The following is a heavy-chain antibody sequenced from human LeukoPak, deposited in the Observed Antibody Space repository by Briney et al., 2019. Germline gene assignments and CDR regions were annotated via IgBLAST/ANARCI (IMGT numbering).Heavy chain of an antibody. V-gene: IGHV4-4*09. CDR1: GGSISDYY. CDR2: IYTSGST. Sequence: SETLSLTCTVSGGSISDYYWSWIRQPPGKGLEWIGYIYTSGSTNYNPSLKSRVTISVDTSKNQFSLKLSSVTAADTAVYYCARHEGYCSSTSCRNWFDPWGQGTLVTVSS. CDR3: ARHEGYCSSTSCRNWFDP. J-gene: IGHJ5*02. D-gene: IGHD2-2*01.